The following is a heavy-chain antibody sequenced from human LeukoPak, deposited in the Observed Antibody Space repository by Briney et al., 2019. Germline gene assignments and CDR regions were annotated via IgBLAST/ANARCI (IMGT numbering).Heavy chain of an antibody. CDR2: ISSSSSYT. D-gene: IGHD1-26*01. J-gene: IGHJ4*02. Sequence: PGRSLRLSCAASGFTFSDYYMTWIRQAPGKWLEWDSYISSSSSYTNYAASVKGRFTIARDNAENSLYLQMNSLRAEDTAVYYCARGGATHFDYWGQGTLVTVSS. V-gene: IGHV3-11*05. CDR3: ARGGATHFDY. CDR1: GFTFSDYY.